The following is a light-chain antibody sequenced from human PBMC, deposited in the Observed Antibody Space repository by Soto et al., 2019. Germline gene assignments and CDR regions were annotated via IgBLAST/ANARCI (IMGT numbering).Light chain of an antibody. J-gene: IGKJ1*01. Sequence: EIVMTQSPATLSVSPWERATLSCRASQNIKNNLAWYQQKPGQGPRLLIFGASNRATGIPDRFSGSGSGTDFTLTISRLEPEDFAVYYCQQYGSSGTFGQGTKVDIK. CDR1: QNIKNN. CDR3: QQYGSSGT. CDR2: GAS. V-gene: IGKV3-20*01.